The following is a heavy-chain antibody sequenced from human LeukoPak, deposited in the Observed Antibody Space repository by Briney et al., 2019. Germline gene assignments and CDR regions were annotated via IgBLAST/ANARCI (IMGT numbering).Heavy chain of an antibody. CDR1: GGSFSGYY. Sequence: SETLSLTCAVYGGSFSGYYWSWIRQPPGKGLEWIGEINHSGSTNYNPSLKSRVTISVDTSKNQFSLKLSSVTAADTAVYYCARVRRYSSAPQRGGMDVWGQGTTVTVSS. CDR2: INHSGST. J-gene: IGHJ6*02. D-gene: IGHD6-19*01. V-gene: IGHV4-34*01. CDR3: ARVRRYSSAPQRGGMDV.